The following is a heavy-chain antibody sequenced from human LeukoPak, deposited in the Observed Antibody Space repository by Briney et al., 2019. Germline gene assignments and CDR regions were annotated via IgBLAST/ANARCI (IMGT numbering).Heavy chain of an antibody. V-gene: IGHV1-3*01. CDR1: GYTFTSYA. J-gene: IGHJ4*02. CDR3: ARGLERRPPYDY. CDR2: INAGNGNT. Sequence: ASVKVSCEASGYTFTSYAMHWVRQAPGQRLEWMGWINAGNGNTKCSQKFQGRVTITRDTSASTAYMELSSLRSEDTAVYYCARGLERRPPYDYWGQGTLVTVSS. D-gene: IGHD1-1*01.